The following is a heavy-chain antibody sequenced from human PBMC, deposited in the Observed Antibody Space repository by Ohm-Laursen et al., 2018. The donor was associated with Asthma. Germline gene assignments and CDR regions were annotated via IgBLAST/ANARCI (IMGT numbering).Heavy chain of an antibody. CDR1: GGSISSSSYY. J-gene: IGHJ4*02. CDR3: ARQGYCSGGSCYTRQGAAWGD. Sequence: PSETLSLTCSVSGGSISSSSYYWGWIRQPPGKGLEWIGNIYYSGSTSYNPSLKSRVTISVDTSKNQFSLKLSSVTTADTAVYYCARQGYCSGGSCYTRQGAAWGDWGQGTLVTVSS. CDR2: IYYSGST. V-gene: IGHV4-39*01. D-gene: IGHD2-15*01.